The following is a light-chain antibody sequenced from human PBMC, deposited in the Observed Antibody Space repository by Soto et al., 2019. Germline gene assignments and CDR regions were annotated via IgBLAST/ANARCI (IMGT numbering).Light chain of an antibody. J-gene: IGKJ2*01. CDR2: KAS. CDR3: QQYNDYSYT. Sequence: DIPMTQSPSTLSASVGDRVTITCRASQSISSWLAWYQQKPGKAPKLLIYKASTLETGVPSRFSGSGSGTEFSLTISSLQPDDFATYYCQQYNDYSYTFGQGTKLDIK. CDR1: QSISSW. V-gene: IGKV1-5*03.